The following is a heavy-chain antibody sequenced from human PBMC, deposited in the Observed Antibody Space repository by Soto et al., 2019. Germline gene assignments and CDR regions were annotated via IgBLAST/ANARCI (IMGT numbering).Heavy chain of an antibody. J-gene: IGHJ6*03. CDR1: GFTFSSYA. CDR3: AKVEGWFWDPAGHYYYYYYMDV. D-gene: IGHD3-10*01. Sequence: GSLSLSCAASGFTFSSYAMSWVRQAPGKGLEWVSAISGSGGSTYYADSVKGRFTISRDNPKNTLYLQMNSLSAEDPAVYYCAKVEGWFWDPAGHYYYYYYMDVWGKGTTVTVSS. CDR2: ISGSGGST. V-gene: IGHV3-23*01.